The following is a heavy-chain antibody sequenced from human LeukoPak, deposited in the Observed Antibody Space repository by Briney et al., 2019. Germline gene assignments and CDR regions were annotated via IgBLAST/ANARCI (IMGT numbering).Heavy chain of an antibody. CDR1: GFTFSNAW. Sequence: GGSLRLSCAASGFTFSNAWMSWVRQAPGKGLEWVGRIKSKTDGGTTDYAAPVKGRFTISRDDSKNTLYLQMNSLKTEDTAVYYCTTERCQLWRYYFDYWGQGTLVTVSS. J-gene: IGHJ4*02. CDR2: IKSKTDGGTT. CDR3: TTERCQLWRYYFDY. V-gene: IGHV3-15*01. D-gene: IGHD5-18*01.